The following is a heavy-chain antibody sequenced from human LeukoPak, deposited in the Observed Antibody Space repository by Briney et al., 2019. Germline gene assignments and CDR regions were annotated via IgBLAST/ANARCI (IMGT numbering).Heavy chain of an antibody. Sequence: PSQTLSLTCTVSGGSISSGSYYWSWIRQPAGKGLEWIGRIYTSGSTNYNPSLKSRVTVSVDTSKNQFSLKLSSVTAADTAVYYCARDGYSSSSGGDDYWGQGTLVTVSS. CDR2: IYTSGST. D-gene: IGHD6-6*01. CDR1: GGSISSGSYY. CDR3: ARDGYSSSSGGDDY. V-gene: IGHV4-61*02. J-gene: IGHJ4*02.